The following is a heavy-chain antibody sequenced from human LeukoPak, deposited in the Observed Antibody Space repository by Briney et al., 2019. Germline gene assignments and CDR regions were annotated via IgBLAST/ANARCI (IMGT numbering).Heavy chain of an antibody. V-gene: IGHV4-59*01. D-gene: IGHD2-15*01. Sequence: SETVSLTCTVSGGSNSSYYWIWIREPPGKGLEGMGYIYYSGSTNYNTSLKSRVTISVDTSKNQFSLKLSSVTAADTAVYYCARDGNCSGGSCYSGAFDIWGQGTMVTVSS. CDR2: IYYSGST. CDR3: ARDGNCSGGSCYSGAFDI. CDR1: GGSNSSYY. J-gene: IGHJ3*02.